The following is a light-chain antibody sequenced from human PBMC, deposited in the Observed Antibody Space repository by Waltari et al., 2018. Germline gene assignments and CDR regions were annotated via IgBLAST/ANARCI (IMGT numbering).Light chain of an antibody. V-gene: IGLV1-44*01. Sequence: QSVLTPPPSASGTPGQRVTISCSGSSSNIGSHIVNWYQQLPGTAPKLLIYSNNQRPSGVPDRFSGSKSGTSASLAISGLQSEDEADYYCAAWDDSLNVVLFGGGTKLTVL. CDR3: AAWDDSLNVVL. CDR2: SNN. J-gene: IGLJ2*01. CDR1: SSNIGSHI.